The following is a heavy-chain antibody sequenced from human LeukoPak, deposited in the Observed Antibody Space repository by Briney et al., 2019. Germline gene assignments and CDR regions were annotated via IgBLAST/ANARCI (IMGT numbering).Heavy chain of an antibody. V-gene: IGHV3-23*01. CDR1: GITLSNYG. CDR2: LGGSGGGA. CDR3: AKRGVVIRVILVGFHKEASYFDS. D-gene: IGHD3-10*01. Sequence: GGSLRLSCAVSGITLSNYGMSWVRQAPGKGLEWVAGLGGSGGGANYADSVKGRFTISRDKAKNTLYLQMNSLRAEDTAVYFCAKRGVVIRVILVGFHKEASYFDSCGQGALVTVSS. J-gene: IGHJ4*02.